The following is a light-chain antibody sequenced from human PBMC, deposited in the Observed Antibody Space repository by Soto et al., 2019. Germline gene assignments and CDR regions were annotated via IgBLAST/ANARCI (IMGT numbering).Light chain of an antibody. CDR3: QQRLMT. V-gene: IGKV3-11*01. CDR2: DAS. J-gene: IGKJ1*01. Sequence: IVLTQSPATLSLSPGERATLSCRASQSVSSYLAWYQQKPGQAPRLLIYDASSRATGILARFSGSGSGTDFTLTISSLEPEDFAVYYCQQRLMTFGQGTKVDIK. CDR1: QSVSSY.